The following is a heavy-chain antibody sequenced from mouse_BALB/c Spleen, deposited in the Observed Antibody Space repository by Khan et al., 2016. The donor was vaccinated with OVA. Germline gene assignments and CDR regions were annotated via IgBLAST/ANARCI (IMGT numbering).Heavy chain of an antibody. V-gene: IGHV2-3*01. CDR1: GLSFTNYG. CDR2: ILGDGST. J-gene: IGHJ3*01. D-gene: IGHD2-2*01. CDR3: VIIYYGYAWFTY. Sequence: QVQLKESGPGLVAPSQSLSITCTVSGLSFTNYGISWIRQLPGKGLEWLGVILGDGSTNYHSALISRLSINKDNSKSQVFLKLHSLHTDDAAAYYCVIIYYGYAWFTYWGQGTLVTVSA.